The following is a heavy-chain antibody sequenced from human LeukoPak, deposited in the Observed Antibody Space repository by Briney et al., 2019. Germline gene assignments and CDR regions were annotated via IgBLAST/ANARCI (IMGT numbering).Heavy chain of an antibody. J-gene: IGHJ6*02. CDR1: GGSFSSYF. CDR2: IHASGNT. CDR3: GRLFVRGVLIYYGLDV. V-gene: IGHV4-59*08. Sequence: PSETLSLTCKVSGGSFSSYFWTWIRQPPGKGLEWIGYIHASGNTDYDPSLKSRVNMSLDTSKSQVSLKLNSVPAAGPGVYFRGRLFVRGVLIYYGLDVWGQGTTVTVSS. D-gene: IGHD3-10*02.